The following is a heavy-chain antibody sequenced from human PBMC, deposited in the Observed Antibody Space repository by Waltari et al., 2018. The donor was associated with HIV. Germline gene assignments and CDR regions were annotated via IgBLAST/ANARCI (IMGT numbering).Heavy chain of an antibody. D-gene: IGHD3-22*01. J-gene: IGHJ1*01. CDR2: IRSKAYGGTT. CDR3: TRDPDYYDSSGYFKY. V-gene: IGHV3-49*03. Sequence: EVQLVESGGGLVQPGRSLGHSCTASGFTFGDYAMSWFRQDQGPGLEWVGFIRSKAYGGTTEYAASVKGRFTISRDDSKSIAYLQMNSLKTEDTAVYYCTRDPDYYDSSGYFKYWGQGTLVTVSS. CDR1: GFTFGDYA.